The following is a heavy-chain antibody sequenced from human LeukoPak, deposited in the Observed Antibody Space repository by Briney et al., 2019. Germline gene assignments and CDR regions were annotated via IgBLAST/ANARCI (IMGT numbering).Heavy chain of an antibody. D-gene: IGHD3-9*01. J-gene: IGHJ3*02. CDR3: ARDYRDYDILTGYPANDAFDI. V-gene: IGHV4-61*01. Sequence: SETLSLTCTVSGGSISSSSYYWSWIRQPPGKGLEWIGYIYYSGSTNYNPSLKSRVTMSVDTSKNQFSLKLSSVTAADTAVYYCARDYRDYDILTGYPANDAFDIWGQGTMVTVSS. CDR1: GGSISSSSYY. CDR2: IYYSGST.